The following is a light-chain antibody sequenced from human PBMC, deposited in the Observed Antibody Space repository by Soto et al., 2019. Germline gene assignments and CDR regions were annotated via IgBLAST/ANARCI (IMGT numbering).Light chain of an antibody. CDR1: QSVTSN. J-gene: IGKJ1*01. Sequence: EIVVAQSPATLSVSPGEIATLSCRASQSVTSNLAWYQQKPGQAPRLLIYGASNRATGIPDRFSGSGSGTDFTLTISRLEPEDFAVYYCQQYGSSGTFGQGTKVDIK. V-gene: IGKV3-20*01. CDR2: GAS. CDR3: QQYGSSGT.